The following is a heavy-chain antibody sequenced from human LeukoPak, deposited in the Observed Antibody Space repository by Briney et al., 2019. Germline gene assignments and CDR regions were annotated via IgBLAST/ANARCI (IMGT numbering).Heavy chain of an antibody. D-gene: IGHD3-22*01. CDR3: ARSRSNYYDSSGYYYFDY. V-gene: IGHV1-69*06. J-gene: IGHJ4*02. Sequence: ASVKVSCKASGGTFSSYAISRVRQAPGQGLEWMGGIIPIFGTANYAQKFQGRVTITADKSTSTAYMELSSLRSEDTAVYYCARSRSNYYDSSGYYYFDYWGQGTLVTVSS. CDR2: IIPIFGTA. CDR1: GGTFSSYA.